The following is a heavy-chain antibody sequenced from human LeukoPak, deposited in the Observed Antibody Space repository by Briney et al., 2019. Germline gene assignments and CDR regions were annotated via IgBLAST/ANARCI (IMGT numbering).Heavy chain of an antibody. V-gene: IGHV4-59*08. CDR2: IYYSGST. Sequence: SETLSLTCTVSGGSISSYYWSWIRQPPGKGLEWIGYIYYSGSTYYNPSLKGRVTISVDTSKNQFSLKLSSVTAADTAVYFCARVPGGALNWFDPWGQGTLVTVSS. D-gene: IGHD1-1*01. CDR3: ARVPGGALNWFDP. CDR1: GGSISSYY. J-gene: IGHJ5*02.